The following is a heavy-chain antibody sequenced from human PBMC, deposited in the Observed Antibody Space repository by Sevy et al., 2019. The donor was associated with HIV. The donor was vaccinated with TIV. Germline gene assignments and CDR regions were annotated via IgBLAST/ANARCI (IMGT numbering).Heavy chain of an antibody. D-gene: IGHD2-8*01. CDR3: ACQGVIDI. J-gene: IGHJ3*02. Sequence: GGSLRLSCAASGFTFSSFWMNWVRQAPGKGLEWVANIKEDGSEKYYVDSVKGRFTISRDNAKNSLYLQMNSLRAEDTAVYFCACQGVIDIWGQGTMVTVSS. CDR1: GFTFSSFW. CDR2: IKEDGSEK. V-gene: IGHV3-7*01.